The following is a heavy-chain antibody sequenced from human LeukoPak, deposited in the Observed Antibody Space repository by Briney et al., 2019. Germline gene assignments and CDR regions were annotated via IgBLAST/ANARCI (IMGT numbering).Heavy chain of an antibody. J-gene: IGHJ4*02. CDR1: GYTFTGYY. CDR3: ARGIRGYSYGSDY. Sequence: ASVKVSCKASGYTFTGYYMHWVRQAPGQGLEWMGWINPNSGGTNYAQKFQGWVTMTRDTSISTAYMELSRLRSDDTAVYYCARGIRGYSYGSDYWGQGTLVTVSS. V-gene: IGHV1-2*04. CDR2: INPNSGGT. D-gene: IGHD5-18*01.